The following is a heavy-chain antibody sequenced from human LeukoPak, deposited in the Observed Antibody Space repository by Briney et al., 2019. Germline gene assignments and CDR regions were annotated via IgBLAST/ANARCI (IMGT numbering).Heavy chain of an antibody. CDR2: TRNKANFYTT. CDR1: GFTFSDHY. CDR3: TRVPRGGTDFDS. V-gene: IGHV3-72*01. Sequence: PGGSLRLSCVASGFTFSDHYIDWVRQAPGKGLEWVGRTRNKANFYTTEYAASVKARFTISRDDSKNSLNLQMNSLKAEETAVYYCTRVPRGGTDFDSWGQGTLVTVSS. J-gene: IGHJ4*02. D-gene: IGHD1-26*01.